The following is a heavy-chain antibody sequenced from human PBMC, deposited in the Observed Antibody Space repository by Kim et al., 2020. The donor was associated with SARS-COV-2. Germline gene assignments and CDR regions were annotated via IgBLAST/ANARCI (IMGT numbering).Heavy chain of an antibody. CDR2: IYYSGST. CDR1: GGSISSSSYY. V-gene: IGHV4-39*01. CDR3: ARRGPSGFWSGYSFDY. Sequence: SETLSLTCTVSGGSISSSSYYWGWIRQPPGKGLEWIGSIYYSGSTYYNPSLKSRVTISVDTSKNQFSLKLSSVTAADTAVYYCARRGPSGFWSGYSFDYWGQGTLVTVSS. D-gene: IGHD3-3*01. J-gene: IGHJ4*02.